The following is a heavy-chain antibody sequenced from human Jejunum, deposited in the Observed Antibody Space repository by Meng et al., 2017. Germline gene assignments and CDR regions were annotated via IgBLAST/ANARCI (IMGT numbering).Heavy chain of an antibody. D-gene: IGHD6-19*01. CDR1: GFTFSGYS. J-gene: IGHJ4*02. CDR2: ISSTSSYK. Sequence: GESLKISCAVSGFTFSGYSMNWVRQAPGKGLEWGSYISSTSSYKYYADSAKGRFTISRDNARNSLYLQMNSLRAEDTAIYYCARFGYSSGWYRPDYWGQGTLVTVSS. V-gene: IGHV3-21*01. CDR3: ARFGYSSGWYRPDY.